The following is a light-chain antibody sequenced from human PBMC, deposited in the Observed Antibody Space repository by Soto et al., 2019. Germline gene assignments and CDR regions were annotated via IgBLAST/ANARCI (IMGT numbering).Light chain of an antibody. CDR2: EVS. Sequence: QSVLTQPPSASGTLGQRVTISCSGYSSNIGHNPVNWYQRLPGTAPKLMIYEVSNRPSGVSNRFSGSKSGNTASLAISGLQAEDEADYYCSSYTSSSTPDVFGTGTKLTVL. CDR1: SSNIGHNP. CDR3: SSYTSSSTPDV. V-gene: IGLV1-44*01. J-gene: IGLJ1*01.